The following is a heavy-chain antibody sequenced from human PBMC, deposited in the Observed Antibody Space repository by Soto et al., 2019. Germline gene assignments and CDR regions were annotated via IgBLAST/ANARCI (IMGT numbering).Heavy chain of an antibody. V-gene: IGHV3-21*01. CDR1: GFTFSDFT. CDR3: ARGSRRTFDY. J-gene: IGHJ4*02. CDR2: IRSAGSFI. Sequence: EVQLVESGGGLVKPGGSLRLSCAASGFTFSDFTMNWVRQAPGKGLQWVSAIRSAGSFISYADSVRFRFTISRDNAKNSLYLQVDSLRADYTAVFFCARGSRRTFDYWGQGTLVTVSS. D-gene: IGHD6-13*01.